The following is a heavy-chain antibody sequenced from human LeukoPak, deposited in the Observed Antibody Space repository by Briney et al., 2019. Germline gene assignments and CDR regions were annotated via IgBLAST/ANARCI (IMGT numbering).Heavy chain of an antibody. CDR3: FGREWNDDGRDY. Sequence: GGSLRLSCAASGFIVSDNYMSWVRQAPGKGLEWLAVIYGGNSTYYAASVKGRFTISRDTSKNTLYLQMNSLTVEDTAVYYCFGREWNDDGRDYWGQGTPVTVSS. D-gene: IGHD1-1*01. V-gene: IGHV3-66*01. J-gene: IGHJ4*02. CDR2: IYGGNST. CDR1: GFIVSDNY.